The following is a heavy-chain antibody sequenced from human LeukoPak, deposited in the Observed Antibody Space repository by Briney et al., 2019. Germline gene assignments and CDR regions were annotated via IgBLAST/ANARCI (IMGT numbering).Heavy chain of an antibody. Sequence: PGGSLRLSCAASGFTFSSYGMHWVRQAPGKGLEWVAFIRYDGSNKYYADSVKGRFTISRDNSKNTLYLQMNSLRAEDTAVYYCAKAGEQLVRHQKSDYYYYYYMDVWGKGTTVTVSS. CDR3: AKAGEQLVRHQKSDYYYYYYMDV. V-gene: IGHV3-30*02. CDR2: IRYDGSNK. D-gene: IGHD6-13*01. CDR1: GFTFSSYG. J-gene: IGHJ6*03.